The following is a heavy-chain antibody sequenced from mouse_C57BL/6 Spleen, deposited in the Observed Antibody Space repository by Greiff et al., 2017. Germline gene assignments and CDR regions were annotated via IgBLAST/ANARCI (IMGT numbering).Heavy chain of an antibody. CDR2: IDPSDSYT. D-gene: IGHD1-1*02. Sequence: VQLQQPGAELVMPGASVKLSCKASGYTFTSYWMPWVKQRPGQGLEWIGEIDPSDSYTNYNQKFKGKSTLTVDKSSSTAYMQRSSLTAEASAVYYCARWCWGAMDDWGQGTSVTVSS. J-gene: IGHJ4*01. V-gene: IGHV1-69*01. CDR3: ARWCWGAMDD. CDR1: GYTFTSYW.